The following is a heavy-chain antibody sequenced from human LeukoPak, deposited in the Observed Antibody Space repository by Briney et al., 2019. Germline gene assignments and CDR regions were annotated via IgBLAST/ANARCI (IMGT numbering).Heavy chain of an antibody. CDR3: ARDRYYYGSGSYYFDY. CDR2: IHTSGST. J-gene: IGHJ4*02. CDR1: GGSISSYY. Sequence: KASETLSLTCTFSGGSISSYYWSWIRQPAGKGLEWIGRIHTSGSTNYNPSLKSRVTMSVDTSKNQFSLKLSSMTAADTAVYYCARDRYYYGSGSYYFDYWGQGTLVTVSS. V-gene: IGHV4-4*07. D-gene: IGHD3-10*01.